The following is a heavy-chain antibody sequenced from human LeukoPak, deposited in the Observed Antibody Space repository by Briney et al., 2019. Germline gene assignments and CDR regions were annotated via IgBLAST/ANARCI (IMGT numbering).Heavy chain of an antibody. CDR1: GGTFSSYV. CDR2: IIPIFGTS. D-gene: IGHD5-18*01. V-gene: IGHV1-69*05. Sequence: SVKVSCKSSGGTFSSYVISWVRQAPGQGLEWMGRIIPIFGTSKYAQKFQGRVTFTTDESTSTAYMEVSSLRSEDTAVYYCATARDTAMDPFDYWGQGALVTVPS. CDR3: ATARDTAMDPFDY. J-gene: IGHJ4*02.